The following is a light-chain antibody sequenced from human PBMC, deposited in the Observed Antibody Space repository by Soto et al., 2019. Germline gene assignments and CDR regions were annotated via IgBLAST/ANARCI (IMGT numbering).Light chain of an antibody. Sequence: EIVLTQSPGTLSLSPGERATPSCRASQSVSSNYLAWYQQKPAQAPRLLIYGASSRATGIPDRFSGSGSGTDFTLTISRLEPEDFVVYYCQHYGSSPPITFGQGTRLEIK. J-gene: IGKJ5*01. V-gene: IGKV3-20*01. CDR1: QSVSSNY. CDR2: GAS. CDR3: QHYGSSPPIT.